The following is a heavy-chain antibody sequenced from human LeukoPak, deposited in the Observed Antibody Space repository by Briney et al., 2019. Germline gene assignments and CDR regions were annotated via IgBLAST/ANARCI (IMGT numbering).Heavy chain of an antibody. V-gene: IGHV3-21*01. CDR3: ARDYQGIDY. D-gene: IGHD3-16*02. J-gene: IGHJ4*02. Sequence: GGSLRLSCAASGFTFSSYSMNWVRQPPGKGLEWVSSIIISSSSIYYPDSVKGRFTRSRDNANNSLYLQMKSLRAEDTAVYYCARDYQGIDYWGQGTLVTVSS. CDR2: IIISSSSI. CDR1: GFTFSSYS.